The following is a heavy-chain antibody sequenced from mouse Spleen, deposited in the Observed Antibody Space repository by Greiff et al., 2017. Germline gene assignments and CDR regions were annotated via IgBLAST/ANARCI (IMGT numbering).Heavy chain of an antibody. V-gene: IGHV5-9*04. Sequence: EVKLMESGGGLVKLGGSLKLSCAASGFTFSSYAMSWVRQTPEKRLEWVATISSGGGNTYYPDSVKGRFTISRDNAKNTLYLQMSSLKSEDTAMYYCARQETGWFAYWGQGTLVTVSA. CDR1: GFTFSSYA. CDR3: ARQETGWFAY. CDR2: ISSGGGNT. J-gene: IGHJ3*01.